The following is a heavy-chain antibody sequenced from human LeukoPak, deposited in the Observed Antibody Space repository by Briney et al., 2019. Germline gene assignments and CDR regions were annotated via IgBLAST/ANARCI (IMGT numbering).Heavy chain of an antibody. CDR2: MNPNSGNT. CDR3: ARTGTTVGDWIDP. Sequence: ASVKVSCKTSGYTFTSYVINWVRQAAGQGLEFMGWMNPNSGNTAYAQKFQGRVTMTRNISVKIAYMELRSLSYEDTAVYYCARTGTTVGDWIDPWGQGTLVTVSS. D-gene: IGHD1-1*01. V-gene: IGHV1-8*01. J-gene: IGHJ5*02. CDR1: GYTFTSYV.